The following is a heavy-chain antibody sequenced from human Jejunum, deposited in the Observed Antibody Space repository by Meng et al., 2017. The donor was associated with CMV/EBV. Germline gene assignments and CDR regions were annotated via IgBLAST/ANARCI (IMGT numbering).Heavy chain of an antibody. D-gene: IGHD3-10*01. CDR1: GFTFSDYD. CDR3: TKDQVLL. Sequence: QEQLVECGGGVVQPGGSLRLSCTPSGFTFSDYDMHWIRQAPGKGLEWVAFISYKGDNKYYADSVRGRFTISRDNSKNTLDLQMNSLRTEDTAVYYCTKDQVLLWGQGTLVTVSS. V-gene: IGHV3-30*02. CDR2: ISYKGDNK. J-gene: IGHJ4*02.